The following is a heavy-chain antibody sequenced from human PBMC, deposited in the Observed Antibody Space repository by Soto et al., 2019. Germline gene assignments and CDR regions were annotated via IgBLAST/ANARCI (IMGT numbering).Heavy chain of an antibody. D-gene: IGHD6-6*01. V-gene: IGHV3-30*04. CDR2: ISYDGSNK. Sequence: GGSLRLSCAASGFTFSSYAMHWVRQAPGKGLEWVAVISYDGSNKYYADSVKDRFTISRDNSKNTLYLQMNSLRAEDTAVYYCARDDSSSDYYYYGMDVWGQGTTVTVSS. CDR1: GFTFSSYA. J-gene: IGHJ6*02. CDR3: ARDDSSSDYYYYGMDV.